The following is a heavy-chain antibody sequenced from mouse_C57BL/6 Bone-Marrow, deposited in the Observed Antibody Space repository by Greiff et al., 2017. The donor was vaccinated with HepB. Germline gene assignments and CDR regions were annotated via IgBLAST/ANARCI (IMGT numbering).Heavy chain of an antibody. CDR1: GYTFTDYE. V-gene: IGHV1-15*01. D-gene: IGHD2-4*01. CDR3: TREYDYDNNSAMCY. Sequence: QVQLQQSGAELVRPGASVTLSCKASGYTFTDYEMHWVKQTPVHGLEWIGAIDPETGGTAYNQKFKGKAILTADKSSSTAYMELRSLTSEDSAVYYCTREYDYDNNSAMCYCGQGTSVTVSS. J-gene: IGHJ4*01. CDR2: IDPETGGT.